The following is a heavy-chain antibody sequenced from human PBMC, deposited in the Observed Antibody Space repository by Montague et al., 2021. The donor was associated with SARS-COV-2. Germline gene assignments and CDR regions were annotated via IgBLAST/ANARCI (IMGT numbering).Heavy chain of an antibody. CDR3: ARAERGSCGDGNCYQYFFNY. Sequence: CAISGDSVATNRRTWDGVRLSPSRGREWLGRTYYKSKWYSDYSVSVKSRISINPDTSKNQFSLQLNSVTPEDTAVYYCARAERGSCGDGNCYQYFFNYWDQGTLVTVSS. V-gene: IGHV6-1*01. CDR1: GDSVATNRRT. CDR2: TYYKSKWYS. D-gene: IGHD2-15*01. J-gene: IGHJ4*02.